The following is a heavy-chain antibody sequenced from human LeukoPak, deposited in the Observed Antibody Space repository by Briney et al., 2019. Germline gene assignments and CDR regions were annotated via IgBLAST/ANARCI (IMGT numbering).Heavy chain of an antibody. V-gene: IGHV1-69*05. Sequence: SVKVSCKASGGTFSSYAISWVRQAPGQGLEWMGGIIPIFGTANYAQKFQGRVTITTDESTSTAYMELSSLRSEDTAVYYCARDPLTGGVYTHAFDIWGQGTMVTVSS. CDR1: GGTFSSYA. J-gene: IGHJ3*02. CDR3: ARDPLTGGVYTHAFDI. CDR2: IIPIFGTA. D-gene: IGHD5/OR15-5a*01.